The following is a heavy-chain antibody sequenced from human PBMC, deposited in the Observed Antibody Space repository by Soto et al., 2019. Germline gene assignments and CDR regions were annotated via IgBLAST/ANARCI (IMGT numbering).Heavy chain of an antibody. D-gene: IGHD3-9*01. CDR3: ARADMSNYDILTGYYKSHFDY. CDR2: ISAYNGNT. Sequence: ASVKVSCKASGYTFTSYGISWVRQAPGQGLEWMGWISAYNGNTNYAQKLQGRVTMTTDTSTSTAYMELRSLRSDDTAVYYCARADMSNYDILTGYYKSHFDYWGQGTLVTVSS. CDR1: GYTFTSYG. J-gene: IGHJ4*02. V-gene: IGHV1-18*01.